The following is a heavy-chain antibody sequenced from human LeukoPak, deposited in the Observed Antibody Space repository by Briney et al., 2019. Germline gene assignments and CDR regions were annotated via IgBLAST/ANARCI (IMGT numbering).Heavy chain of an antibody. CDR3: ARDLLEGFDP. D-gene: IGHD3-10*01. CDR1: GFTLSSYA. V-gene: IGHV3-23*01. J-gene: IGHJ5*02. Sequence: GGSLRLSCAASGFTLSSYAMSWVRQAPGKGLEWVSAISDTGNTYHADSVKGRFTISRDSSKNTLFLQMNRLRAEDTAVYYCARDLLEGFDPWGQGTLVTVSS. CDR2: ISDTGNT.